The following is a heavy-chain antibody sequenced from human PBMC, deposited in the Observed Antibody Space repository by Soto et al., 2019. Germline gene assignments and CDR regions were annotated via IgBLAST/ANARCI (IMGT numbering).Heavy chain of an antibody. V-gene: IGHV3-30*18. CDR1: GFTFSTYA. CDR3: AKDRSGSWALDF. J-gene: IGHJ4*02. Sequence: QVQLVESGGGVVQPGRSLRLSCAASGFTFSTYAMHWVRQAPGKGLDWVAVISYDASSKNYEDSVKGRFTISRDHSKNTLYLHMNSLTPEDTAVYYCAKDRSGSWALDFWGQGTLVTVSS. CDR2: ISYDASSK. D-gene: IGHD6-13*01.